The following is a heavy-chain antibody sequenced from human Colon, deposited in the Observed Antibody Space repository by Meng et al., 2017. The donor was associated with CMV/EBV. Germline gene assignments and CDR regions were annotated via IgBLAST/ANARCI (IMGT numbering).Heavy chain of an antibody. CDR2: ISKDGSNK. V-gene: IGHV3-30-3*02. J-gene: IGHJ6*02. CDR3: AKDRVYGMDV. CDR1: GFTFSNSD. Sequence: GGSLRLSCVASGFTFSNSDMHWVRQAPGKGLEWVAVISKDGSNKYYTDSVKGRFTPSRDNSKNMLYLQMDTLRAEDTAVYYCAKDRVYGMDVWGQGTTVTVSS.